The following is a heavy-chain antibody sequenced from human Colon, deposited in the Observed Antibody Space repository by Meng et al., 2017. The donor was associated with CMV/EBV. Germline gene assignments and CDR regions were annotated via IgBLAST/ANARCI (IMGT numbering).Heavy chain of an antibody. V-gene: IGHV4-59*01. CDR3: ARDAPPRSGYNDY. D-gene: IGHD3-3*01. Sequence: GSLRLSCTVSGDSISSYYWSWIRQPPGKGLEWIGYIYYSGSTSYNPSLKSRVTMSIDTSKNQFSLKLRSVTAADTAVYYCARDAPPRSGYNDYWGQGALVTVSS. CDR2: IYYSGST. CDR1: GDSISSYY. J-gene: IGHJ4*02.